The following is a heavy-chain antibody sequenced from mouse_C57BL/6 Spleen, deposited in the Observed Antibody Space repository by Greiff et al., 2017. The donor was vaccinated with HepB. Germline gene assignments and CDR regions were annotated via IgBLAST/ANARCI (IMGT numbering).Heavy chain of an antibody. Sequence: EVKLVESGADLVKPGGSLKLSCAASGFTFSSYGMPWVRQTPDKRLEWVATISSGGSYTYYPDSVKGRFTISRDNANNTLYLQLSSLKSEDTAMYYCAGRGNGGNFDGWGQGTTLTVSS. CDR1: GFTFSSYG. CDR3: AGRGNGGNFDG. D-gene: IGHD2-1*01. J-gene: IGHJ2*01. CDR2: ISSGGSYT. V-gene: IGHV5-6*01.